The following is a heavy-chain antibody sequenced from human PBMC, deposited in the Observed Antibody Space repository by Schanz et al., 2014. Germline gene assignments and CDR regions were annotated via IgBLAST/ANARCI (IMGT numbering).Heavy chain of an antibody. CDR1: GFIFSNYG. J-gene: IGHJ4*02. CDR2: ISSGSSYA. CDR3: ARDSRPNYDFLTAYYSIDY. V-gene: IGHV3-21*05. D-gene: IGHD3-9*01. Sequence: VQLVESGGGVVQPGRSLRLSCAASGFIFSNYGMHWVRQAPGKGLEWVSDISSGSSYANYADSVKGRFTISRDNAKNSLYLQMNSLRAEDTAVYYCARDSRPNYDFLTAYYSIDYWGQGTLVTVSS.